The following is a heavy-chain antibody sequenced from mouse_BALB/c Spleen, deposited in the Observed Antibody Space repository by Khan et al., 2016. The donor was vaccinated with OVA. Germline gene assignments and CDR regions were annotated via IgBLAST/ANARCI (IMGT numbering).Heavy chain of an antibody. CDR1: GYTFTNYW. J-gene: IGHJ2*01. CDR2: IYPGDGRS. D-gene: IGHD2-10*01. Sequence: VQLQESGAELVKPGASVKLSCKASGYTFTNYWVHWVKQRPGQGLEWIGEIYPGDGRSTYNEKFKTKATLTVDRSSSTAYMQLSSLTSEDSSVYYCARNAYFGNSLDYWGQGTTLTVSS. V-gene: IGHV1S81*02. CDR3: ARNAYFGNSLDY.